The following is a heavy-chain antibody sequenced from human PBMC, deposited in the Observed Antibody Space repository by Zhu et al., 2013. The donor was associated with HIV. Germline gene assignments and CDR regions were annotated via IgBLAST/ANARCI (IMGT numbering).Heavy chain of an antibody. CDR2: ISAYNGDT. CDR3: ARERDSSGYFPSYYYPMDV. D-gene: IGHD3-22*01. J-gene: IGHJ6*02. CDR1: GYTFTSYG. V-gene: IGHV1-18*01. Sequence: QVQLVQSGAEVKKPGASVKVSCKASGYTFTSYGISWVRQAPGQGLEWMGWISAYNGDTNYAQKFQGRVTMTTDTSTSTAYMELRGLRSDDAATYYCARERDSSGYFPSYYYPMDVWGQGATDHRLV.